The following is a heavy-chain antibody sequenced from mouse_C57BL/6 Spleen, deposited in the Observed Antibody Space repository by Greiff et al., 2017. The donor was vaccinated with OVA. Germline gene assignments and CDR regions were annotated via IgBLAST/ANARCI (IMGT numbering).Heavy chain of an antibody. CDR1: GYTFTSYW. J-gene: IGHJ3*01. CDR2: IDPSDSET. Sequence: VQLQQPGAELVRPGSSVKLSCKASGYTFTSYWMHWVKQRPIQGLEWIGNIDPSDSETHYNQKFKDKATLTVDKSSSTAYMQLSSLTSEDSAVYYCARGEYGNYAWFAYWGQGTLVTVSA. V-gene: IGHV1-52*01. D-gene: IGHD2-10*02. CDR3: ARGEYGNYAWFAY.